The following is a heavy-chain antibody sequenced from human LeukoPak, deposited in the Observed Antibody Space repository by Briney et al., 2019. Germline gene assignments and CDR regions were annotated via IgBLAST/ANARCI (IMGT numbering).Heavy chain of an antibody. CDR1: GFTFSSYN. J-gene: IGHJ4*02. CDR3: ARGVVVNGYFDY. D-gene: IGHD2-15*01. V-gene: IGHV3-21*01. CDR2: ISSSSSYI. Sequence: PGGSLRLSCAASGFTFSSYNMNWVRQAPGKGLEWVSSISSSSSYIYYADSVKGRFTFSRDNAKNSLYLQMNSLRAEDTAVYYCARGVVVNGYFDYWGQGTLVTVSS.